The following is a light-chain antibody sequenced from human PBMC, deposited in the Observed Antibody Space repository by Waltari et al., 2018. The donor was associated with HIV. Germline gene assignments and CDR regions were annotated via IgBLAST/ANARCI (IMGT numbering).Light chain of an antibody. CDR1: QTVDSD. J-gene: IGKJ2*01. Sequence: ERVMTQSPTTFSVTQGERAPLSCRASQTVDSDLACYQQTPGQPPRLLISGASTRATGIPARFSGSGSGTEFTLTINSLQSEDFAVYYCQQYNNWPYTFGQGTRLDIK. CDR2: GAS. V-gene: IGKV3-15*01. CDR3: QQYNNWPYT.